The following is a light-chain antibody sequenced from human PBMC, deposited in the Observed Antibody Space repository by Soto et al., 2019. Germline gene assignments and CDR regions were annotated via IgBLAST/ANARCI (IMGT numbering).Light chain of an antibody. V-gene: IGKV1-39*01. CDR1: QGISSF. J-gene: IGKJ2*01. Sequence: DIQMTQSPSSLFASVGDRVIITCRASQGISSFLNWYQLKSGKAPSLLIYAAFNLQTGVPSRFSGDVSGTDFVLTIDNLQPEDFATYYCQQSYHKPYTFGQGTRLEIK. CDR3: QQSYHKPYT. CDR2: AAF.